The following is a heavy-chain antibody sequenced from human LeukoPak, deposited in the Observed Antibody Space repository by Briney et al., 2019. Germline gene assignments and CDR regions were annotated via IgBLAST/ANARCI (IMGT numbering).Heavy chain of an antibody. V-gene: IGHV4-34*01. D-gene: IGHD1-1*01. J-gene: IGHJ4*02. CDR2: INHSGGT. CDR3: ARAPHGKLEWRGSVDY. Sequence: SETLSLTCAVYGGSFSGYYWSWIRQPPGKGLEWIGEINHSGGTNYNPSLKSRVTISADTSKNQFSLKLSSVTAADTAVYYCARAPHGKLEWRGSVDYWGQGTLVTVSS. CDR1: GGSFSGYY.